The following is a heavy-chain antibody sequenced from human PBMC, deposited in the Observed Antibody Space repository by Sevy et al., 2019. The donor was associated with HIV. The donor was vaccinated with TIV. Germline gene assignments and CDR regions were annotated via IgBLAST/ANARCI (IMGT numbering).Heavy chain of an antibody. CDR3: ARHRRTGVEDGFDI. J-gene: IGHJ3*02. CDR1: GYDFTTRW. Sequence: GGSLRLSCKGSGYDFTTRWIGWARQMPGKGLEWMGIIYPGDSDTRNSRSFQGKVPISADKSISTAYLQWSSLKTSDTAMYYCARHRRTGVEDGFDIWGQGTVVTVSS. V-gene: IGHV5-51*01. D-gene: IGHD2-8*01. CDR2: IYPGDSDT.